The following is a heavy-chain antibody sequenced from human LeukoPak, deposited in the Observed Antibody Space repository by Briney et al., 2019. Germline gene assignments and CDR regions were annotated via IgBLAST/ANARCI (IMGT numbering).Heavy chain of an antibody. D-gene: IGHD1-1*01. J-gene: IGHJ4*02. CDR3: ARDRGEHNWNDGGYFDS. V-gene: IGHV3-21*01. Sequence: PWGSLRLSCAASGFTFSSYSMNWVRQAPGKGLEWVSSISSSTSYIYYADSVKGRFTVSRDNAKNSLYLQMNSLRAEDTAVYYCARDRGEHNWNDGGYFDSWGQGTLVTVSS. CDR1: GFTFSSYS. CDR2: ISSSTSYI.